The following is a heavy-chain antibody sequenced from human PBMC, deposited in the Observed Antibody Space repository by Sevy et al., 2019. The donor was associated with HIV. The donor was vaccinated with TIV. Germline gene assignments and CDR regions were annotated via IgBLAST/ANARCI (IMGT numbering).Heavy chain of an antibody. CDR3: AKQSLGYSGYD. J-gene: IGHJ4*02. CDR1: GFTFSSYG. Sequence: GGSLRLSCAASGFTFSSYGMHWVRQTPGKGLEWVGVIWYDGSKKNYGDSVKGRFTISRDNSKNTLYLQMNSLRAEDTAVYYCAKQSLGYSGYDWGQGTLVTVSS. D-gene: IGHD5-12*01. V-gene: IGHV3-33*06. CDR2: IWYDGSKK.